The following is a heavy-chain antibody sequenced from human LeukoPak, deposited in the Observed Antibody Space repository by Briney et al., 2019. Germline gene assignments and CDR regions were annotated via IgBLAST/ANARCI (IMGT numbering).Heavy chain of an antibody. J-gene: IGHJ3*02. D-gene: IGHD6-13*01. V-gene: IGHV6-1*01. CDR1: GDSVSSNSAA. Sequence: SQTLSLTCAISGDSVSSNSAAWNWIRQSPSRGLEWPGRTYYRSKWYNDYAVSVKSRITINPDTSKNQFSLQLNSVTPEDTAVYYCARISGIAAAGTGAFDIWGQGTMVTVSS. CDR3: ARISGIAAAGTGAFDI. CDR2: TYYRSKWYN.